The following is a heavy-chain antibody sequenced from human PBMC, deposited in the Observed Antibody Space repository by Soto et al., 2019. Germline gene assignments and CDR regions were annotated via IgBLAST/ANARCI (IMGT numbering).Heavy chain of an antibody. Sequence: EVQLLESGGGFVQPGGSLRLSCAGSGFTFINYAMNWVRQAPGKGLEWVSSISGGGDAAFFPDSVRGRFTISRDNSKNTVTLQMNRLGVDDTAVYYCARKILGSTSRPNYWYFDLWGRGTLVTVSS. CDR3: ARKILGSTSRPNYWYFDL. J-gene: IGHJ2*01. V-gene: IGHV3-23*01. D-gene: IGHD2-2*01. CDR2: ISGGGDAA. CDR1: GFTFINYA.